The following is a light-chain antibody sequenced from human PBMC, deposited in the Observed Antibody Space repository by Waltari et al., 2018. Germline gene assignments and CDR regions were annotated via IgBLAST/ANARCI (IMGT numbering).Light chain of an antibody. CDR2: TVS. J-gene: IGKJ1*01. CDR1: QSLVSSDGNTY. V-gene: IGKV2-30*01. CDR3: MQATYWPWT. Sequence: DAVMTQSPLSLPVTLGQPASISCRSSQSLVSSDGNTYLSWFQQRPGQSPRRLSYTVSNRDSGVPDRFSGSGSGTVFTLKISRVEAEDVGVYYCMQATYWPWTFGQGTKVEIK.